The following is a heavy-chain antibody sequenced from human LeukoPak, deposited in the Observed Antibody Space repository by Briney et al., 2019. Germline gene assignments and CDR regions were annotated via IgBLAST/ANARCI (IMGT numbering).Heavy chain of an antibody. D-gene: IGHD3-3*01. V-gene: IGHV1-8*01. Sequence: VASVRVSCKASGYTFTSYDINWVRQATGRGLEWMGWMKPNSGNTGYTQKFQGRVTMTRNTSISTAYMELSSLRSEDTAVYYCARGGNDFWSGYNWFDPWGQGTLVTVSS. CDR2: MKPNSGNT. CDR1: GYTFTSYD. J-gene: IGHJ5*02. CDR3: ARGGNDFWSGYNWFDP.